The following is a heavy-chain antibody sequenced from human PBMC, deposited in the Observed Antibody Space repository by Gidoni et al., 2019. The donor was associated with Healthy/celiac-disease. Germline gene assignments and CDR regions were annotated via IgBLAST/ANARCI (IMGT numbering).Heavy chain of an antibody. CDR2: ISSSSSYT. CDR1: GFTFSDYY. Sequence: QVQLVESGGGLVKPGGSLRLSCAASGFTFSDYYMSWIRQAPGKGLEWVSYISSSSSYTNYADSVKGRFTISRDNAKNSLYLQMNSLRAEDTAVYYCARSSKRGYDFWSALDYWGQGTLVTVSS. J-gene: IGHJ4*02. V-gene: IGHV3-11*06. D-gene: IGHD3-3*01. CDR3: ARSSKRGYDFWSALDY.